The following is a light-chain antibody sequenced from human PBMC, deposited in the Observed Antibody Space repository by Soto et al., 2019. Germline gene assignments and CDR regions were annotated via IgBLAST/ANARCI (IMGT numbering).Light chain of an antibody. V-gene: IGKV3-11*01. CDR3: QQRSNWPPT. J-gene: IGKJ1*01. Sequence: EIVLTQSPATLSLSPGERATLSCRASQSVSSYLAWYQQKPGQAPRLLIYDASNRATGIPARFSGSGSGTDFTLNISSLEPEDCAVYYCQQRSNWPPTFGQGTKVEIK. CDR2: DAS. CDR1: QSVSSY.